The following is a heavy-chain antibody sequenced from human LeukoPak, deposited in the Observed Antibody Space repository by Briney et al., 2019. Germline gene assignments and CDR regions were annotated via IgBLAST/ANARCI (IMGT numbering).Heavy chain of an antibody. V-gene: IGHV4-30-2*01. Sequence: SETLSLTCAVSGGSISSGGYSWSWIRQPPGKGLEWIGYTYHSGSTYYNPSLKSRVTISVDRSKNQFSLKLSSVTAADTAVYYCARGGDYVFDYWGQGTLVTVSS. CDR1: GGSISSGGYS. CDR2: TYHSGST. J-gene: IGHJ4*02. CDR3: ARGGDYVFDY. D-gene: IGHD4-17*01.